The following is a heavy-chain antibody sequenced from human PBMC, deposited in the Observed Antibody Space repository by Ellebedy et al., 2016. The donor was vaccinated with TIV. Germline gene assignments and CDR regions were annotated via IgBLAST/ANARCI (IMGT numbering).Heavy chain of an antibody. Sequence: GESLKISCAASGFTFSPYAMAWVRQAPGKGLEWVSGIVGSGAQKYADSVKGRFTISRDNSKSTLYLHMNSLRAEDTAVYYCAKDRTPGDGYWVFDQWGQGTLVTVSS. D-gene: IGHD5-18*01. CDR2: IVGSGA. V-gene: IGHV3-23*01. CDR3: AKDRTPGDGYWVFDQ. CDR1: GFTFSPYA. J-gene: IGHJ4*02.